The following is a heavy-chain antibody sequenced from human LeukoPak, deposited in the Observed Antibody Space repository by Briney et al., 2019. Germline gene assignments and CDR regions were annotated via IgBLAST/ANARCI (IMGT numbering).Heavy chain of an antibody. J-gene: IGHJ6*02. CDR3: ARPYDSSGHHYYYGMDV. D-gene: IGHD3-22*01. V-gene: IGHV3-53*01. CDR1: GFTFSSYA. CDR2: IYSGGST. Sequence: GGSLRLSCAASGFTFSSYAMSWVRQAPGKGLEWVSVIYSGGSTYYADSVKGRFTISRDNSKNTLYLQMNSLRAEDTAVYYCARPYDSSGHHYYYGMDVWGQGTTVTVSS.